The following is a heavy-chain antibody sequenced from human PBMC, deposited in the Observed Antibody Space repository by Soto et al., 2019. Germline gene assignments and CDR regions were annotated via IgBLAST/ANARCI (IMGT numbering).Heavy chain of an antibody. D-gene: IGHD5-18*01. CDR3: ASQEVDTAMVTPYYYYYYGMDV. V-gene: IGHV3-30*03. CDR2: ILYDGSNK. CDR1: GFTFSSYG. J-gene: IGHJ6*02. Sequence: QVQLVESGGGVVQPGRSLRLSCAASGFTFSSYGMHWVRQAPGKGLEWVAVILYDGSNKYYADSVKGRFTISRDNSKNTLYLQMNSLRAEDTAVYYCASQEVDTAMVTPYYYYYYGMDVWGQGTTVTVSS.